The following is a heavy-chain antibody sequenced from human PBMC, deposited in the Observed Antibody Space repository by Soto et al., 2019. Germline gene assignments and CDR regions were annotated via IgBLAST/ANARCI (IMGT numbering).Heavy chain of an antibody. CDR3: VRGAGQLVQYFQH. CDR2: ISHEGNTK. CDR1: EFTFSSYA. Sequence: QVQLVESGGGVVQPGRSLRLSCADSEFTFSSYAMHWVRQAPGKGLEWVAIISHEGNTKYYADSVKGRFTISRDNFKNTLYLQMNSLRIDDTPVYYCVRGAGQLVQYFQHWGQGTLVTVSS. J-gene: IGHJ1*01. V-gene: IGHV3-30-3*01. D-gene: IGHD6-6*01.